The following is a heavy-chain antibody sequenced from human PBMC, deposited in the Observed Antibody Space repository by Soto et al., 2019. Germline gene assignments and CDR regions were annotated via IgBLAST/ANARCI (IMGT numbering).Heavy chain of an antibody. CDR3: ARVYRSRVGYRNDY. V-gene: IGHV3-53*01. CDR2: IYSGGST. Sequence: PGGSLRLSCAASGFTVSSNYMSWVRQAPGKGLEWVSVIYSGGSTYYADSVKGRFTISRDNSKNTLYLQVNSLRAEDTAVYYCARVYRSRVGYRNDYWGQGTLVTVSS. CDR1: GFTVSSNY. D-gene: IGHD2-2*01. J-gene: IGHJ4*02.